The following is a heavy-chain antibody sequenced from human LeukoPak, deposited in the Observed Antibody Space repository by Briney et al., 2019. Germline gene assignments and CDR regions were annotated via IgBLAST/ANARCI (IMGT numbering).Heavy chain of an antibody. J-gene: IGHJ2*01. CDR3: AKDWRYFGDDFDL. D-gene: IGHD4-17*01. CDR1: GFTFSSYW. CDR2: INSDGSST. Sequence: GGSLRLSCAASGFTFSSYWMHWVRQAPGKGLVWVSRINSDGSSTSYADSVKGRFTISRDNSKNSLCLQMNSLRTEDTALYYCAKDWRYFGDDFDLWGRGTLVTVSS. V-gene: IGHV3-74*01.